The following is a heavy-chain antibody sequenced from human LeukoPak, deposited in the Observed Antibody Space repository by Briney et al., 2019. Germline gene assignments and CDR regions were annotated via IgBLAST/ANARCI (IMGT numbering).Heavy chain of an antibody. CDR3: ARGTPNYYDSSGYDY. J-gene: IGHJ4*02. Sequence: ASVKVSCKASGGTFSGYAISWVRQAPGQGLEWMGGIIPIFGTANYAQKFQGRVTITADESTSTAYMELSSLRSEDTAVYYCARGTPNYYDSSGYDYWGQGTLVTVSS. CDR2: IIPIFGTA. CDR1: GGTFSGYA. D-gene: IGHD3-22*01. V-gene: IGHV1-69*13.